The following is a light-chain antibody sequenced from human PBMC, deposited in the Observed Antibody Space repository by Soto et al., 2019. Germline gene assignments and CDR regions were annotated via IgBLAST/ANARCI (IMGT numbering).Light chain of an antibody. CDR3: GAWDDSLNGYV. Sequence: QSVLTQPPSGSGTPGQRVTIFCSGSSSNIGSNTVNWYQQVPGTAPKLLMYSDNQRPSGVPDRFFGSKSGTSASLAISGLQSEDEADYYCGAWDDSLNGYVFGTGPKVTVL. J-gene: IGLJ1*01. CDR2: SDN. CDR1: SSNIGSNT. V-gene: IGLV1-44*01.